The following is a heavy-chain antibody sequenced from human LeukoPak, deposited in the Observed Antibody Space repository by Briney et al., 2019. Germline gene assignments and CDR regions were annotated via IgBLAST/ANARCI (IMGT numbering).Heavy chain of an antibody. D-gene: IGHD3-9*01. CDR1: GYTFTSYG. V-gene: IGHV1-18*01. CDR2: ISAYNGNT. Sequence: ASVKVSCKASGYTFTSYGISWVRQAPGQGLEWMGWISAYNGNTNYAQKLQGRDTMTTDTSTSTAYMELRSLRSDDTAVYYCARDRSEGYFDWLPDVDYWGQGTLVTVSS. J-gene: IGHJ4*02. CDR3: ARDRSEGYFDWLPDVDY.